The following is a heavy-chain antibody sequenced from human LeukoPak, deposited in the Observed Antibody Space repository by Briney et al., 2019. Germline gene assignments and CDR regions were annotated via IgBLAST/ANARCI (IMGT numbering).Heavy chain of an antibody. CDR1: GFTFSSYA. CDR3: AKDRGSGSYRAFDY. J-gene: IGHJ4*02. CDR2: VIASGGST. Sequence: GGSLRLSCAASGFTFSSYAMSWVRQAPGKGLEWVSAVIASGGSTYYADSVKGRFTISRYNSRNTLYLQMNSLRVEDTAVYYCAKDRGSGSYRAFDYWGQGTLVTASS. V-gene: IGHV3-23*01. D-gene: IGHD3-10*01.